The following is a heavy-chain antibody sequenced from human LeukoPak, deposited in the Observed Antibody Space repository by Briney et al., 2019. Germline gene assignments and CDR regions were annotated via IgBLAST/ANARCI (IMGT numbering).Heavy chain of an antibody. J-gene: IGHJ3*02. CDR3: ARDRVVPAASLTRGDAFDI. D-gene: IGHD2-2*01. CDR2: IYYSGST. V-gene: IGHV4-61*08. Sequence: SETLSLTCTVAVGSISSGGYYWSWIRQPPGKGLEWIGYIYYSGSTNYNPSLKSRVTISVDTSKNQFSLKLCSVTAADTAVYYCARDRVVPAASLTRGDAFDIWGQGTMVTVSS. CDR1: VGSISSGGYY.